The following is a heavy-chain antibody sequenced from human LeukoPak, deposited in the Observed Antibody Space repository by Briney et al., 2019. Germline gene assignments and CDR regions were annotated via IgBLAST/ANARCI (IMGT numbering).Heavy chain of an antibody. D-gene: IGHD5-12*01. CDR2: IWYDGSNK. V-gene: IGHV3-33*06. CDR3: AKDPLYSGYDPGYYFDY. J-gene: IGHJ4*02. CDR1: GFTFSSYG. Sequence: GGSLRLSCAASGFTFSSYGMHWVRQAPVKGLEWVAVIWYDGSNKYYADSVKGRFNISRDNSKNMLYLQMTSLRAVDTAVYYCAKDPLYSGYDPGYYFDYWGQGTLVTVSS.